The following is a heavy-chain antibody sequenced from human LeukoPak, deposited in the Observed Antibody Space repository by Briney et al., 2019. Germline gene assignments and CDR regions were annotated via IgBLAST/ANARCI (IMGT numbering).Heavy chain of an antibody. CDR2: ISGSGGST. CDR1: GFTFSSYA. J-gene: IGHJ4*02. V-gene: IGHV3-23*01. CDR3: ARDGPSSLWFGELLSADY. Sequence: GGSLRLSCAASGFTFSSYAMSWVRQAPGKGLEWVSAISGSGGSTYYADSVKGRFTISRDNSKNTLYLQMNSLRAEDTAVYYCARDGPSSLWFGELLSADYWGQGTLVTVSS. D-gene: IGHD3-10*01.